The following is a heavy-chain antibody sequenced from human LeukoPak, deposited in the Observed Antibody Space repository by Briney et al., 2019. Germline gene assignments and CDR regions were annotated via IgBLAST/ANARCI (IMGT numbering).Heavy chain of an antibody. CDR1: GYTLTELS. J-gene: IGHJ6*02. Sequence: ASVKVSCKVSGYTLTELSMHWVRQAPGKGLEWMGGFDLEDGETIYAQKFQGRVTMTEDTSTDTAYMELSSLRSEDTAVYYCARVAGLDFDWLSAGDYGMDVWGQGTTVTVSS. CDR3: ARVAGLDFDWLSAGDYGMDV. V-gene: IGHV1-24*01. CDR2: FDLEDGET. D-gene: IGHD3-9*01.